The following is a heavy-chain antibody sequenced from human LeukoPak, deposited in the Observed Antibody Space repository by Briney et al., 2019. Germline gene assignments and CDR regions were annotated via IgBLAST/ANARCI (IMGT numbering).Heavy chain of an antibody. Sequence: PGGSLRLSCAASGFTFSGSAIHWVRQSSGKGLEWVGQIDKKDKGYATATAYAASVKGRSTISRDDSINTAYLQMKSLKTEDTALYYCTRDSGTYNWFDPWGQGTLVTVSP. J-gene: IGHJ5*02. V-gene: IGHV3-73*01. CDR3: TRDSGTYNWFDP. CDR1: GFTFSGSA. CDR2: IDKKDKGYATAT. D-gene: IGHD1-26*01.